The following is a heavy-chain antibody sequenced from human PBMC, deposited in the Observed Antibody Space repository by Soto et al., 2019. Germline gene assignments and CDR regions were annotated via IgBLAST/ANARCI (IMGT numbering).Heavy chain of an antibody. Sequence: PGGSLRLSCAASGFTFSSYAMHWVRQAPGKGLEWVAVISYDGSNKYYADSVKGRFTISRDNSKNTLYLQMNSLRAEDTAVYYCARDAVPVAGALDYWGQGTLVTVSS. CDR2: ISYDGSNK. CDR3: ARDAVPVAGALDY. J-gene: IGHJ4*02. V-gene: IGHV3-30-3*01. D-gene: IGHD2-15*01. CDR1: GFTFSSYA.